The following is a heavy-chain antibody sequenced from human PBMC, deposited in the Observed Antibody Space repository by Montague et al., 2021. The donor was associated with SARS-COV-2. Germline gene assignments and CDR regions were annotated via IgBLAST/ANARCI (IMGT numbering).Heavy chain of an antibody. CDR2: FYSVGST. J-gene: IGHJ3*02. Sequence: SETLSLTCTVSGASVGSSDWGWIRQSPGKGLEWIGCFYSVGSTDYNPSLKSRATIPRDTSKNQFSLKVRSVTAADTAVYYCARETMTADAFDIWGQGTMVTVSS. D-gene: IGHD1-14*01. CDR3: ARETMTADAFDI. V-gene: IGHV4-59*02. CDR1: GASVGSSD.